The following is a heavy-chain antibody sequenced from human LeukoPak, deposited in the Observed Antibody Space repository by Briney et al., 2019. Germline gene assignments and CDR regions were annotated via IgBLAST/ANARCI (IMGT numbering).Heavy chain of an antibody. CDR1: GFTFSSYA. D-gene: IGHD6-13*01. CDR3: AKDRGYSGSWYDY. J-gene: IGHJ4*02. V-gene: IGHV3-23*01. CDR2: ISGSGGST. Sequence: GGSLRLSCAASGFTFSSYAMSWVRQAPGKGLEWVSAISGSGGSTYYADSVRGRFTISRDNSKNTLYLQMNSLRAEDTAVYYCAKDRGYSGSWYDYWGQGTLVTVSS.